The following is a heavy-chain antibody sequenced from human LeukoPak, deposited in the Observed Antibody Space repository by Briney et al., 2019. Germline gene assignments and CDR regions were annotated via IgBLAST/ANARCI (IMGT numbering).Heavy chain of an antibody. D-gene: IGHD3-16*02. V-gene: IGHV4-38-2*02. CDR1: GYSISSGYY. J-gene: IGHJ4*02. CDR3: ARLNYDYVWGSYRSLYFDY. CDR2: IYHSGST. Sequence: SETLSLTCTVSGYSISSGYYWGWIRQPPGKGLEWIGSIYHSGSTYYNPSLKSRVTISVDTSKNQFSLVLSSVTAADTAVYYCARLNYDYVWGSYRSLYFDYWGQGTLVTVSS.